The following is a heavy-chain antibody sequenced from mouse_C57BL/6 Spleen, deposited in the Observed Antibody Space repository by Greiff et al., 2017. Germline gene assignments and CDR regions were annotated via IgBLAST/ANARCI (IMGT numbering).Heavy chain of an antibody. V-gene: IGHV5-2*01. CDR1: EYEFPSPD. Sequence: DVKLVESGGGLVQPGESLKLSCESNEYEFPSPDMSWVRKTPGKRLELVAAINSDGGSTYYPDTMERRFIISRDNTKKTLYLQMSRLRSEDTALYYCARQGGITTDWYFDVWGTGTTVTVSS. D-gene: IGHD2-4*01. CDR2: INSDGGST. CDR3: ARQGGITTDWYFDV. J-gene: IGHJ1*03.